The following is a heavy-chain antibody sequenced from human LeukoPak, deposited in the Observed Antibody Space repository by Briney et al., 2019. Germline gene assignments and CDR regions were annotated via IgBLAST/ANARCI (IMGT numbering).Heavy chain of an antibody. CDR1: GYSCTSYW. Sequence: GESLKISCKGSGYSCTSYWIGWVRQMPGKGLEWMGIIYPGDSDTRYSPSFQGQVTISADKSISTAFLQWSSLKASDTAMYYCARHTPYSSSWYLDYWGQGTLVTVSS. D-gene: IGHD6-13*01. CDR2: IYPGDSDT. J-gene: IGHJ4*02. V-gene: IGHV5-51*01. CDR3: ARHTPYSSSWYLDY.